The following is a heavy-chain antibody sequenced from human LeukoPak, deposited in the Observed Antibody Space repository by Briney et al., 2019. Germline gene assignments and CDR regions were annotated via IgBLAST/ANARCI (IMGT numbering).Heavy chain of an antibody. CDR1: GGSFSGYY. J-gene: IGHJ4*02. Sequence: KPSETLSLTCAVYGGSFSGYYWSWIRQPPGKGLEWIGEINHSGSTNYNPSLKSRVTISVDTSKNQFSLKLSSVTAADTAVYYCARGSVYSSGWYRRGYYFDYWGQGTLVTVSS. CDR3: ARGSVYSSGWYRRGYYFDY. V-gene: IGHV4-34*01. CDR2: INHSGST. D-gene: IGHD6-19*01.